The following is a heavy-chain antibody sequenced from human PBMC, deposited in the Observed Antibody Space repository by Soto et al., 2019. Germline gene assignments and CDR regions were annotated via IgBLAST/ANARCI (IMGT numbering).Heavy chain of an antibody. J-gene: IGHJ4*02. V-gene: IGHV4-59*12. Sequence: PSETLSLTCTVSGGSISSYYWSWIRQPPGKGLEWIGEIYHSGSTNYNPSLKSRVTISVDKSKNQFSLKLSSVTAADTAVYYCARAVAGTFDYWGQGTLVTVSS. CDR1: GGSISSYY. D-gene: IGHD6-19*01. CDR3: ARAVAGTFDY. CDR2: IYHSGST.